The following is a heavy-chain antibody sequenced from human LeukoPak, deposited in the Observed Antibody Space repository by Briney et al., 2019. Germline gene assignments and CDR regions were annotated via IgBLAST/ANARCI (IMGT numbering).Heavy chain of an antibody. J-gene: IGHJ4*02. CDR3: ATYDQQLAFDN. D-gene: IGHD6-13*01. CDR2: MYTSGST. V-gene: IGHV4-4*07. CDR1: GGPMSSYY. Sequence: SETLSLTCTVSGGPMSSYYWTWIRQPAGKGLEWIGRMYTSGSTNYNPSLKSRVTMSIDTSKKQFSLRLHSVTAADTAVYYCATYDQQLAFDNWGQGTLVAVSS.